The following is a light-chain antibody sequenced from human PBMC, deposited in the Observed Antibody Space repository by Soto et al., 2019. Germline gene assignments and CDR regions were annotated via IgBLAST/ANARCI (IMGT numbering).Light chain of an antibody. CDR2: WAS. Sequence: IVMTQSPDSLAVPLGERATINCKSSQSVLYSPNNKNYLAWYQQKPGQPPKLLIYWASTRESGVPDRFSGSGSGTEFTLTISSLQAEDVAVYYCQQYYDTRYTFGQGTKLEIK. J-gene: IGKJ2*01. CDR1: QSVLYSPNNKNY. V-gene: IGKV4-1*01. CDR3: QQYYDTRYT.